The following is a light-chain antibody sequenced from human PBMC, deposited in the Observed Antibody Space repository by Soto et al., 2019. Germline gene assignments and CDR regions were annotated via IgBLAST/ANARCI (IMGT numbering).Light chain of an antibody. Sequence: EIVLTQSPATLSLSPGDRATLSCGASQSVRSSYVAWYQQKAGLAPRLLIYDGSSRASGIPDRFSGSGSGKDFSPNIGRLEPEDLAVYSWQQYENSAPLSFGGLNKVEMK. CDR3: QQYENSAPLS. CDR2: DGS. J-gene: IGKJ4*01. CDR1: QSVRSSY. V-gene: IGKV3D-20*01.